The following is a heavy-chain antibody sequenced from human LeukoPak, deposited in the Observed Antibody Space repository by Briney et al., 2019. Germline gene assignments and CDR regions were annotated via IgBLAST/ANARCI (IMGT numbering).Heavy chain of an antibody. CDR1: GGTFSSYA. CDR2: IIPIFGTA. CDR3: ARGHSSGWQNYFDY. J-gene: IGHJ4*02. D-gene: IGHD6-19*01. Sequence: SVKVSCKASGGTFSSYAISWVRQAPGQGLEWMGGIIPIFGTANYAQKFQGRVAITADESTSTAYMELSSLRSEDTAVYYCARGHSSGWQNYFDYWGQGTLVTVSS. V-gene: IGHV1-69*01.